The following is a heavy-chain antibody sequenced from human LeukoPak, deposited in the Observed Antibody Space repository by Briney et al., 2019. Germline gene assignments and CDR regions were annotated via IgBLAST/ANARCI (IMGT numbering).Heavy chain of an antibody. CDR3: ARVPISSASYFDY. D-gene: IGHD3-16*01. CDR2: ISSSGSTI. J-gene: IGHJ4*02. CDR1: GFTFSSYE. Sequence: GGSLRLSCAASGFTFSSYEMNWVRQAPGKGLEWVSYISSSGSTIYYADSVKGRFTISRDNAKKSLYLQMNSLKAEDTAVYYCARVPISSASYFDYWGQGTLVTVSS. V-gene: IGHV3-48*03.